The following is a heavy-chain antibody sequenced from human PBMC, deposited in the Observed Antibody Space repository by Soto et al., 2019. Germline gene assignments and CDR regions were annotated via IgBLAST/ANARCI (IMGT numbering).Heavy chain of an antibody. V-gene: IGHV4-30-4*01. J-gene: IGHJ4*02. CDR2: FYYSGST. CDR3: AQRSGFYTGIDY. Sequence: QVQLQESGPGLVKPSQTLSLTCTVSGDSTSSGDYYWSWIRQPPGKGLEWIGSFYYSGSTYYNPSLKSRVTRSVHTSKNQFSLKVSSVTAADTALYYCAQRSGFYTGIDYWGRGTLVTVSS. D-gene: IGHD3-3*01. CDR1: GDSTSSGDYY.